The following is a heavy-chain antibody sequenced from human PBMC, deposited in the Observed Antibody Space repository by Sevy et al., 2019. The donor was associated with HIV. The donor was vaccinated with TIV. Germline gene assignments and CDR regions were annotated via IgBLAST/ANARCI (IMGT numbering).Heavy chain of an antibody. CDR1: GGSISSYY. Sequence: SETLSLTCTVSGGSISSYYWSWIRQPPGKGLEWIGFIYSSGSTNYNPSLKSRVTISVDTSKNQFSLKLSSVTAADTAVYYCARSPQITPGAHAFDIWGQGTMVTVSS. V-gene: IGHV4-59*08. D-gene: IGHD1-20*01. CDR2: IYSSGST. J-gene: IGHJ3*02. CDR3: ARSPQITPGAHAFDI.